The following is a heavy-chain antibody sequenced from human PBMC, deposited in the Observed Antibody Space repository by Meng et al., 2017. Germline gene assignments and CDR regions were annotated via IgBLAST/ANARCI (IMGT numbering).Heavy chain of an antibody. V-gene: IGHV3-23*04. D-gene: IGHD1-26*01. CDR2: INRVGVNT. Sequence: VQRVESGGDLVQPGGYLRLFCAACGFTVSNYDSHWVRQAPAKGLEWVSTINRVGVNTYYADSVKGRFTISRDNSKNTLYLQMNSLRAEDTAIYYCAKQPRVGSYWGRGTLVTVSS. CDR1: GFTVSNYD. J-gene: IGHJ4*02. CDR3: AKQPRVGSY.